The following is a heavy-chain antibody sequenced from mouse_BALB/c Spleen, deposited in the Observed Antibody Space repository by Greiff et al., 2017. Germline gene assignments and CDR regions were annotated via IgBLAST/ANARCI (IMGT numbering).Heavy chain of an antibody. D-gene: IGHD2-10*01. CDR2: INPGSGGT. CDR3: ARGGAYYGNRAWFAY. Sequence: VKLMESGAELVRPGTSVKVSCKASGYAFTNYLIEWVKQRPGQGLEWIGVINPGSGGTNYNEKFKGKATLTADKSSSTAYMQLSSLTSDDSAVYFCARGGAYYGNRAWFAYWGQGTLVTVSA. V-gene: IGHV1-54*01. CDR1: GYAFTNYL. J-gene: IGHJ3*01.